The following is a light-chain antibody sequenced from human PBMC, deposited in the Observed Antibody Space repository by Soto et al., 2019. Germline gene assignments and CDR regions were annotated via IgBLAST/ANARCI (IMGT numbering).Light chain of an antibody. J-gene: IGKJ1*01. Sequence: EIVLTQSPATLSLSPGERATLSCRASQTVGSYLAWFRQTPGQAPRLLIYDTSTRATGIPARFSGSGSGTDFTLTISSLEAEDFAVYYCQQRSDWPPTFGQGTKVDIK. CDR1: QTVGSY. V-gene: IGKV3-11*01. CDR2: DTS. CDR3: QQRSDWPPT.